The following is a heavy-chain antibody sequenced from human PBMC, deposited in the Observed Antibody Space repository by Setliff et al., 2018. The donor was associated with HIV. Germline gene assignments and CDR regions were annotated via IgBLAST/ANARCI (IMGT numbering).Heavy chain of an antibody. CDR3: ATDRGEPR. Sequence: LSLTCAVYGGSFSGYYWSWIRQPPGKGLEWISYISGSGGTVHYADAVKGRFTISRDNAENVLYLQIHSLRAEDTAVYYCATDRGEPRWGQGTLVTVSS. J-gene: IGHJ4*02. CDR1: GGSFSGYY. D-gene: IGHD3-16*01. V-gene: IGHV3-11*04. CDR2: ISGSGGTV.